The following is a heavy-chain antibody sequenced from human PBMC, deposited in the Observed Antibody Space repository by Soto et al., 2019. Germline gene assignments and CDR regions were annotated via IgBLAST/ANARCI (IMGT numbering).Heavy chain of an antibody. Sequence: GGSLRLSCAASGFTFSDYYMSWIRQAPGKGLEWVSYISSSGSTIYYADSVKGRFTISRDNAKSSLYLQMNSLRAEDTAVYYCARDERTTVPNFDYWGQGTLVTVSS. D-gene: IGHD4-17*01. J-gene: IGHJ4*02. CDR2: ISSSGSTI. CDR3: ARDERTTVPNFDY. V-gene: IGHV3-11*01. CDR1: GFTFSDYY.